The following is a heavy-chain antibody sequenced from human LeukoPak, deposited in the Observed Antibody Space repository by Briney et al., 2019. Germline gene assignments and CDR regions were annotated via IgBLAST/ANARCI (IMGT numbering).Heavy chain of an antibody. J-gene: IGHJ4*02. CDR3: ARDRITGTYDY. D-gene: IGHD1-7*01. V-gene: IGHV3-21*01. Sequence: GGSLGLSCAASGFTFSSYSMNWVRQAPGKGLEWVSSISSSSSYIYYADSVKGRFTISRDNAKNSLYLQMNSLRAEDTAVYYCARDRITGTYDYWGQGTLVTVSS. CDR2: ISSSSSYI. CDR1: GFTFSSYS.